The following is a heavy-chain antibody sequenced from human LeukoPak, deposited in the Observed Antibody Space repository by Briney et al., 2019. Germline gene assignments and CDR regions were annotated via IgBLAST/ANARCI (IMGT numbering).Heavy chain of an antibody. CDR2: IYHSGST. CDR3: ARVSGGDYTLPYYYMDV. J-gene: IGHJ6*03. V-gene: IGHV4-30-2*01. D-gene: IGHD4-17*01. CDR1: GGSISSGGYY. Sequence: TSQTLSLTCTVSGGSISSGGYYWSWIRQPPGKGLEWIGYIYHSGSTYYNPSLKSRVTISVDRSKNQFSLKLSSVTAADTAVYYCARVSGGDYTLPYYYMDVWGKGTTVTVSS.